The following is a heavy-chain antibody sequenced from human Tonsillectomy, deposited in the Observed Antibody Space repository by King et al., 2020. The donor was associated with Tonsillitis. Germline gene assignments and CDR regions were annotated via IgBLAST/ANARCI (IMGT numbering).Heavy chain of an antibody. CDR3: VRDIFVVPEKYFDS. CDR1: GFSFSSYV. V-gene: IGHV3-33*01. D-gene: IGHD3-3*02. J-gene: IGHJ4*02. Sequence: VQLVGSGGGVVQPGTSPRIFCAAVGFSFSSYVMHWVRQAPGKGLEGVAFIWNDGTNQYFAGSLKGRFTISRDNFKSTLNLQMNSLRAEDTAVYYCVRDIFVVPEKYFDSWGQGTLVTVSS. CDR2: IWNDGTNQ.